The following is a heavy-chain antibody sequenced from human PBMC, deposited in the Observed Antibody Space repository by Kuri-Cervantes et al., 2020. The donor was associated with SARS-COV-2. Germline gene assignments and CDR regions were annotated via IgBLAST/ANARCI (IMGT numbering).Heavy chain of an antibody. J-gene: IGHJ4*02. CDR2: ITYNSVGT. CDR1: GFTFNAYS. CDR3: AKNGYSSSLDY. V-gene: IGHV3-43*01. Sequence: GGSMRPSCVASGFTFNAYSIPWVRQAPGKGLEWVSLITYNSVGTYYADSVKGRFTISRDNSKNSLYLQMNSLRTKDTALYFGAKNGYSSSLDYWGQGTLVTVSS. D-gene: IGHD6-13*01.